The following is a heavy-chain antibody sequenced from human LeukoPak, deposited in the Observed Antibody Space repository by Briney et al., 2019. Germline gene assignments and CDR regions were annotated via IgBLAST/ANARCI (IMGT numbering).Heavy chain of an antibody. CDR2: IKQDGSEK. Sequence: GGSLRLSCAASGFTFSSYWMSWVRQAPGKGLEWVANIKQDGSEKYYVDSVKGRFTISRDNAKNSLYLQTNCLRAEDTAVYYCARTLITMIVVVTYADYWGQGTLVTVSS. J-gene: IGHJ4*02. CDR1: GFTFSSYW. D-gene: IGHD3-22*01. CDR3: ARTLITMIVVVTYADY. V-gene: IGHV3-7*01.